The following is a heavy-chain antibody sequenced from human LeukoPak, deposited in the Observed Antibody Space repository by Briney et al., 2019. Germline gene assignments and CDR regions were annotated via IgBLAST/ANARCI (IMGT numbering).Heavy chain of an antibody. CDR3: ARVIPAADAFDI. CDR2: VNLQGST. CDR1: GGSITSTNY. J-gene: IGHJ3*02. Sequence: SETLSLTCGVSGGSITSTNYWTWVRQPPGKGLEWIGEVNLQGSTNYNPSLMGRVAVSVDMSENHISLQLTSVTAADTAVYYCARVIPAADAFDIWGQGTMVTVSS. D-gene: IGHD6-13*01. V-gene: IGHV4-4*02.